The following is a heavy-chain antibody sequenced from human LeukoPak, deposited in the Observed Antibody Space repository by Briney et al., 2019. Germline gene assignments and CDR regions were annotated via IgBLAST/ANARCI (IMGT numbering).Heavy chain of an antibody. CDR1: GGTFSNYA. D-gene: IGHD6-13*01. V-gene: IGHV1-69*13. J-gene: IGHJ6*02. Sequence: LVKVSCKASGGTFSNYAINWVRQAPGQGLEWMGGIITIFGTASSAQRFQGRVTITADESTSTAYMELSSLRSEDTAVYYCARVAAGTDYKYGMDVWGQGTTVTVSS. CDR3: ARVAAGTDYKYGMDV. CDR2: IITIFGTA.